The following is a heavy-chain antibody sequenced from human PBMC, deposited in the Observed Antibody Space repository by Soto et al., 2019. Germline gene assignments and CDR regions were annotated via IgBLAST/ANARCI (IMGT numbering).Heavy chain of an antibody. J-gene: IGHJ4*02. CDR3: AKFGSLGVVTGYFDY. V-gene: IGHV3-23*01. Sequence: EVQLLESGGGLVQPGGSLRLSCAASGFSFSNYGMTWVRQAPGEGLECVSRTSGSGGSTYNADSVKGRFTISRDNSKNMLYLQMNSLRAEDTAVYYCAKFGSLGVVTGYFDYWGQGILVTVSS. CDR1: GFSFSNYG. CDR2: TSGSGGST. D-gene: IGHD1-26*01.